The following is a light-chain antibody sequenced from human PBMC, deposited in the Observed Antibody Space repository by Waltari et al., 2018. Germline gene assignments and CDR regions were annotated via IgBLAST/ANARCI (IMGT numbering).Light chain of an antibody. CDR3: QQLNTYPLT. J-gene: IGKJ4*01. CDR2: EAS. CDR1: QGIDNY. Sequence: IQLTQSPSSLSASVGDRVTITCRASQGIDNYLGWYQQKPGKAPKLLIYEASTLQSGVPSRFSGSGSGTDFTLTISSLQPADFATYYCQQLNTYPLTFGGGTK. V-gene: IGKV1-9*01.